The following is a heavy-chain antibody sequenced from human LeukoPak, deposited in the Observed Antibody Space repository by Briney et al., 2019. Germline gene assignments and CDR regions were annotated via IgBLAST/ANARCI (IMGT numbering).Heavy chain of an antibody. CDR1: GFTFSYYT. V-gene: IGHV3-21*01. D-gene: IGHD2-15*01. CDR3: ARVRCSGGGCFYNFDY. CDR2: LSSSTYV. J-gene: IGHJ4*02. Sequence: RGSLRLSCSASGFTFSYYTMHWVRQAPGKGLEWVSSLSSSTYVYYADSVKGRFTISRDNAKNSLYLQMNSLRAEDTAVYYCARVRCSGGGCFYNFDYWGQGSLVTVSS.